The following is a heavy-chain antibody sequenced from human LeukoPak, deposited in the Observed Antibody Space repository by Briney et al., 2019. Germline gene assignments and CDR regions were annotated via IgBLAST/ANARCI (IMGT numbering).Heavy chain of an antibody. J-gene: IGHJ6*02. CDR2: IKHDGSST. D-gene: IGHD4-17*01. Sequence: GGSPRLSCAASGFTFSSYWMHWVRQAPGKGLVWVSRIKHDGSSTSYADSVKGRFTISRDNAKSALYLQMNSLRVEDTAVYYCASTMVTSMDVWGQGTTVTVTS. V-gene: IGHV3-74*01. CDR3: ASTMVTSMDV. CDR1: GFTFSSYW.